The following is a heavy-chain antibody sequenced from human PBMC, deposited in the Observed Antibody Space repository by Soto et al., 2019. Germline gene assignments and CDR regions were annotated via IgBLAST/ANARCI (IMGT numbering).Heavy chain of an antibody. Sequence: XESLKISCKGSGYSFSSYWLVWVRQMPGKGLEWMGIIYPGDSDTRYSPSFQGQVTISVDKSISTAYLQWSSLKASDTAMYYCARETTILDDWGQGTLVTVSS. CDR1: GYSFSSYW. J-gene: IGHJ4*02. CDR3: ARETTILDD. CDR2: IYPGDSDT. D-gene: IGHD4-4*01. V-gene: IGHV5-51*01.